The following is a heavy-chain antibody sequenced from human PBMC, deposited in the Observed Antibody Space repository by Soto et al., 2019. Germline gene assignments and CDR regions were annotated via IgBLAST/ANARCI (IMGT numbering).Heavy chain of an antibody. V-gene: IGHV3-9*01. CDR1: GFTFDDYG. CDR3: VNDRVGSDYLNCYCGMDV. J-gene: IGHJ6*02. Sequence: GGSLRLSCVASGFTFDDYGMHWVRQAPGKGLEWVSGISRNSGRIGYADSAKGRFTISRDNAKNSLYLQMNSLRAEDTALYYCVNDRVGSDYLNCYCGMDVWGQGTTVSVSS. CDR2: ISRNSGRI. D-gene: IGHD3-10*01.